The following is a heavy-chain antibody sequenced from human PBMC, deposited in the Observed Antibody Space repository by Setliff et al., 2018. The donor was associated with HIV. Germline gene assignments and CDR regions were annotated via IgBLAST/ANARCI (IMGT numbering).Heavy chain of an antibody. D-gene: IGHD6-6*01. J-gene: IGHJ4*02. CDR2: FDPEDGET. Sequence: ASVKVSCKVSGYSLTELSMHWVRQVPGKGLEWMGGFDPEDGETIYAQRFQGRVTMTEDTSTDTVYMELSSLRSEDTAVYYCARWYGFHSSSSVLGFWGQGTLVTVSS. CDR1: GYSLTELS. V-gene: IGHV1-24*01. CDR3: ARWYGFHSSSSVLGF.